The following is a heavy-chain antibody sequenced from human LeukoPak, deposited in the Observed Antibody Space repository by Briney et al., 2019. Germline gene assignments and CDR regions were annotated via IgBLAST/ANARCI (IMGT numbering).Heavy chain of an antibody. D-gene: IGHD6-19*01. Sequence: ASVKVSCKASGGTFSSYAISWVRQAPGQGLEWMGGIIPIFGTANYAQKFQGRVTITTDESTSTAYMELSSLRSEDTAVYYCAKQEQWLVLDYWGQGTLVTVSS. CDR1: GGTFSSYA. J-gene: IGHJ4*02. V-gene: IGHV1-69*05. CDR2: IIPIFGTA. CDR3: AKQEQWLVLDY.